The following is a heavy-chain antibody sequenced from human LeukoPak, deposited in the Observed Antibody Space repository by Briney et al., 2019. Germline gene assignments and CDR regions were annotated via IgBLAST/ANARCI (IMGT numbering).Heavy chain of an antibody. J-gene: IGHJ4*02. CDR1: GFTFSSYA. V-gene: IGHV3-23*01. D-gene: IGHD3-22*01. CDR2: ISGSGGRT. CDR3: AKDPYYDSSRDF. Sequence: GGSLRLSCAASGFTFSSYAMSWVRQAPGKGLEWVSGISGSGGRTYYADSVKGRFTISRDNSKNTLYLHMNSLRAEDTAVYYCAKDPYYDSSRDFWGQGTLVTVSS.